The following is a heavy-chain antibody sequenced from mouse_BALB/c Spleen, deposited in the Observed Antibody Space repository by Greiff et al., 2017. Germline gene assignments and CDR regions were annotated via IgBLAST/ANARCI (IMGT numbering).Heavy chain of an antibody. Sequence: EVQLVESGGGLVKPGGSLKLSCAASGFTFSSYAMYWVRQTPEKRLEWVATISDGGSYTYYPDSVKGRFTISRDNAKNNLYLQMSSLKSEDTAMYYCARYDYDGAMDYWGQGTSVTVSS. J-gene: IGHJ4*01. V-gene: IGHV5-4*02. CDR3: ARYDYDGAMDY. CDR1: GFTFSSYA. CDR2: ISDGGSYT. D-gene: IGHD2-4*01.